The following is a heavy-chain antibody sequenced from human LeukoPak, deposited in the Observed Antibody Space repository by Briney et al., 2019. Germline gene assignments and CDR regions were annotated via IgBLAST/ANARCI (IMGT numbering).Heavy chain of an antibody. D-gene: IGHD5-12*01. CDR2: ISSSSSYI. CDR3: ARATVARYYFDY. V-gene: IGHV3-21*01. Sequence: PGGSLRLSCAASGFTFSSYSMNWVRQAPGKGLEWVSSISSSSSYIYYADSVKGRFTISRDNAKNSLYLQMNSLRAEDTAVYYCARATVARYYFDYWGQGTLVTVSS. CDR1: GFTFSSYS. J-gene: IGHJ4*02.